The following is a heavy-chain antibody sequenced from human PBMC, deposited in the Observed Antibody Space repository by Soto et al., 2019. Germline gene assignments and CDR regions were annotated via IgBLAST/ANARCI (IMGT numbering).Heavy chain of an antibody. V-gene: IGHV3-30*18. D-gene: IGHD1-1*01. CDR2: ISYDGSNK. CDR1: GFTFSSYG. Sequence: QVQLVESGGGVVQPGRSLRLSCAASGFTFSSYGMHWVRQAPGKGLEWVAVISYDGSNKYYADSVKGRFTISRDNSKNTLYLQMNSLRAEDTAVYYCAKDYSQGTIDYWGQGTLVTVSS. CDR3: AKDYSQGTIDY. J-gene: IGHJ4*02.